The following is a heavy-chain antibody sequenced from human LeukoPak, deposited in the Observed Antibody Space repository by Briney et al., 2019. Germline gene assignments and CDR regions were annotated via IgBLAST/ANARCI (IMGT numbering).Heavy chain of an antibody. Sequence: GESLRLSCEASGFTFSSYNMHWVRQAPGEGLMWVARINDDATDTRYAESVKGRFTIFRDNATNMLYLQMNSLRAGDTAVYYCARDLDWLIYDYWGQGSLVAVSS. CDR3: ARDLDWLIYDY. CDR1: GFTFSSYN. D-gene: IGHD2-21*01. CDR2: INDDATDT. V-gene: IGHV3-74*01. J-gene: IGHJ4*02.